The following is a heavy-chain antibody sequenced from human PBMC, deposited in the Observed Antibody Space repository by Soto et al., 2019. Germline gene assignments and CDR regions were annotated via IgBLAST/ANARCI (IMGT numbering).Heavy chain of an antibody. J-gene: IGHJ4*02. Sequence: SETLSLTCTVSGGSISSYYWSWIRQPPGKGLEWIGYIYYSGSTNYNPSLKSRVTISVDTSKNQFSLKLSSVTAADTAVYYCARHREVIAAAAMAYYFDYWGQGTLVTVSS. V-gene: IGHV4-59*08. CDR2: IYYSGST. CDR1: GGSISSYY. CDR3: ARHREVIAAAAMAYYFDY. D-gene: IGHD6-13*01.